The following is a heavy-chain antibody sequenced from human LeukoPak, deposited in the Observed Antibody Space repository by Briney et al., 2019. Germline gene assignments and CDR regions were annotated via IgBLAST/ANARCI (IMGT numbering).Heavy chain of an antibody. D-gene: IGHD3-16*01. CDR3: ARDRVLHYFDY. CDR1: GFTFSSHG. V-gene: IGHV3-33*01. J-gene: IGHJ4*02. CDR2: IWYDGSDK. Sequence: GGSLRLSCAASGFTFSSHGMHWVSQAPGKGLEWVAVIWYDGSDKYYADSVKGRFTISRDNSKNTLYLQMTSLRADDTAVYYCARDRVLHYFDYWGQGALVTVSS.